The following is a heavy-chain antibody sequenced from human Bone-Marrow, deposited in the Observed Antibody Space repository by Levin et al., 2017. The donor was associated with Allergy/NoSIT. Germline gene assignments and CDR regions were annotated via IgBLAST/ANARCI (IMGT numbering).Heavy chain of an antibody. Sequence: TGGSLRLSCAASGFTFSRSVMHWVRQAPGKGLEWVAVIAFDGSKTHHADSVKGRFTISRDNSKNTLFLQMTTLRPEDTAIYYCARGSWYGIDDWGQGTLVTVSS. CDR2: IAFDGSKT. CDR3: ARGSWYGIDD. J-gene: IGHJ4*02. V-gene: IGHV3-30*03. CDR1: GFTFSRSV. D-gene: IGHD6-13*01.